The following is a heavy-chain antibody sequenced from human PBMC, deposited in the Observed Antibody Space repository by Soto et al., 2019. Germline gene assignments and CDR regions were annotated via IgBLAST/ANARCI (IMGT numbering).Heavy chain of an antibody. CDR2: INAGNGNT. CDR3: ARDLLHRYCSSTSCYYYMDV. CDR1: GYTFTSYA. V-gene: IGHV1-3*01. J-gene: IGHJ6*03. Sequence: ASVKVSCKASGYTFTSYAMHWVRQAPGQRLEWMGWINAGNGNTKYSQKFQGRVTITRDTSASTAYMELSSLRSEDTAVYYCARDLLHRYCSSTSCYYYMDVWGKGTTVTVSS. D-gene: IGHD2-2*01.